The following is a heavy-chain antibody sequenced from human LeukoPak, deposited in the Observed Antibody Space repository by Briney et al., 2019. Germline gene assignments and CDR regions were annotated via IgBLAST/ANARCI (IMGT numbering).Heavy chain of an antibody. Sequence: PSETLSLTCTVAGGSISSYYWSWIRQPAGKGLEWIGRIYTSGNTNYNPSLKSRVTMSLDKSKDQFSLKLSSVTAADTAVYYCARGTTFDQWGQGTLVTVSS. CDR1: GGSISSYY. D-gene: IGHD1-1*01. V-gene: IGHV4-4*07. CDR3: ARGTTFDQ. J-gene: IGHJ4*02. CDR2: IYTSGNT.